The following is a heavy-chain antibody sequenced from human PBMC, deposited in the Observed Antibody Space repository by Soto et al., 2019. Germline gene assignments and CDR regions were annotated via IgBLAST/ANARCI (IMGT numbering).Heavy chain of an antibody. CDR1: NGSISSRSSY. D-gene: IGHD4-17*01. CDR3: GGQDYGAKGYYFEN. CDR2: IYYIGNT. J-gene: IGHJ4*02. Sequence: QLQLQESGSGLVKPSETLSLTCIVSNGSISSRSSYWGWIRQTPGKGLEWIGSIYYIGNTHYNPSLKSRVTISIETSKTQFSMKMNSVTAADTAVYFCGGQDYGAKGYYFENWGKGALVTVSS. V-gene: IGHV4-39*01.